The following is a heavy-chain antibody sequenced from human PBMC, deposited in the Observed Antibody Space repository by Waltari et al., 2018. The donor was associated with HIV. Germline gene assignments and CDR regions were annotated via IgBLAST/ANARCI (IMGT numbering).Heavy chain of an antibody. J-gene: IGHJ4*02. D-gene: IGHD4-17*01. Sequence: QVQLQESGPGLVKPSETLSLTCNVSGGSISSYYWTWIRPPPGKGLEWIGYIYYSGTTNYKPSLKSRVTISLDTSKNQFSLKLSSVTAADTAVYYCPRRKGYGDYGGGFYFDYWGQGTLVTVSS. CDR1: GGSISSYY. CDR3: PRRKGYGDYGGGFYFDY. CDR2: IYYSGTT. V-gene: IGHV4-59*01.